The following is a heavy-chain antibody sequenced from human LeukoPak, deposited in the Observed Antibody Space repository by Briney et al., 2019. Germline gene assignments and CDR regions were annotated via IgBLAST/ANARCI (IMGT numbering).Heavy chain of an antibody. CDR2: IIPNSGGT. CDR1: GGTFSSYA. V-gene: IGHV1-2*02. CDR3: ARGYCTSADCYKHYYHGMDV. D-gene: IGHD2-2*02. Sequence: ASVKVSCKASGGTFSSYAISWVRQAPGQGLEWMGGIIPNSGGTNYAQKFQGRVTMTRGTSISTAYMELSRLRSDDTAVYFCARGYCTSADCYKHYYHGMDVWGQGTTVTASS. J-gene: IGHJ6*02.